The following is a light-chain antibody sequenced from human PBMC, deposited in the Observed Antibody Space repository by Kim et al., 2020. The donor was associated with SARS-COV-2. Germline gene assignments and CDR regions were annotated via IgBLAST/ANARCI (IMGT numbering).Light chain of an antibody. J-gene: IGLJ3*02. CDR1: SSNNGAGYD. V-gene: IGLV1-40*01. CDR3: QSYDSSLSGWV. Sequence: RVTISCTGSSSNNGAGYDVHWYQQLPGTAPKLLIYGNSNRPSGVPDRFSGSKSGTSASLAITGLQAEDEADYYCQSYDSSLSGWVFGGGTQLTVL. CDR2: GNS.